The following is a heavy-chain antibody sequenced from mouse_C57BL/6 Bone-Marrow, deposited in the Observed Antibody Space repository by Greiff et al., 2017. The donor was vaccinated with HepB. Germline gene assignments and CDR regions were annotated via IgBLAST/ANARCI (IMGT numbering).Heavy chain of an antibody. J-gene: IGHJ3*01. V-gene: IGHV6-3*01. CDR2: IRLKSDNYAT. D-gene: IGHD2-5*01. CDR3: TGLYSNYAWFAD. CDR1: GFTFSNYW. Sequence: EVKVEESGGGLVQPGGSMKLSCVASGFTFSNYWMNWVRQSPEKGLEWVAQIRLKSDNYATHYAESVKGMFTISRDDSKSSVYLQMNNLRAEDTGIDYCTGLYSNYAWFADWGQGTLVTVSA.